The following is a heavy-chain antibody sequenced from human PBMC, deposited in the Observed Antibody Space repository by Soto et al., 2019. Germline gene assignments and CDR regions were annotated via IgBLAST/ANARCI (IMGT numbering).Heavy chain of an antibody. Sequence: GGSLRLSCAASGFTFSSDGIHWVRQAPGKGLEWVAGIRNMGSNKYYSVSVKGRFTISRDNSKNSLYLQMNGLRAEDSALYYCAEALGGRYDFWSGYYFPDNEQNNWFDPWGQGTLVTVSS. D-gene: IGHD3-3*01. CDR2: IRNMGSNK. J-gene: IGHJ5*01. V-gene: IGHV3-30*02. CDR1: GFTFSSDG. CDR3: AEALGGRYDFWSGYYFPDNEQNNWFDP.